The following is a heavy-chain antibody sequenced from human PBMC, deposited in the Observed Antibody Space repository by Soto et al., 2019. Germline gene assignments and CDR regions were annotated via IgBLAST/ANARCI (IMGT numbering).Heavy chain of an antibody. CDR3: ARESEDLSSNLDY. J-gene: IGHJ4*02. Sequence: EVLLVESGGGLVKPGGSLRLSCAASGFTFTRYSMNWVRQAPGKGLEWVASISSTTNYIYYGESLKGRLTISRHNAKKSMYLQMNTLRAEDTAVYYCARESEDLSSNLDYWGQGTLVTVSS. CDR2: ISSTTNYI. CDR1: GFTFTRYS. V-gene: IGHV3-21*01.